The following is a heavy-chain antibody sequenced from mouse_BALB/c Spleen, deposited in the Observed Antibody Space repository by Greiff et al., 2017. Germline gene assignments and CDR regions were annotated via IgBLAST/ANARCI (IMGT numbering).Heavy chain of an antibody. V-gene: IGHV5-12-1*01. CDR3: ARPTTVGFDY. CDR2: ISSGGGST. CDR1: GFAFSSYD. D-gene: IGHD1-1*01. Sequence: EVMLVESGGGLVKPGGSLKLSCAASGFAFSSYDMSWVRQTPEKRLEWVAYISSGGGSTYYPDTVKGRFTISRDNAKNTLYLQMSSLKSEDTAMYYCARPTTVGFDYWGQGTTLTVSS. J-gene: IGHJ2*01.